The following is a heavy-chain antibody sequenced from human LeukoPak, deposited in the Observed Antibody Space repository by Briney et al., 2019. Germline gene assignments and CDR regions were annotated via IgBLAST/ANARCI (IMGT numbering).Heavy chain of an antibody. Sequence: PSETLSLTCTVSGGSINTYYWSWIRQPPGKGLEWIGNIYYRGSTNYNPSLKSRVTISVDTSKNQFSLKVTSVTAADTAVYFCARVEDDYDVQTGYYYWGQGTLVTVSS. J-gene: IGHJ4*02. D-gene: IGHD3-9*01. CDR2: IYYRGST. CDR3: ARVEDDYDVQTGYYY. V-gene: IGHV4-59*01. CDR1: GGSINTYY.